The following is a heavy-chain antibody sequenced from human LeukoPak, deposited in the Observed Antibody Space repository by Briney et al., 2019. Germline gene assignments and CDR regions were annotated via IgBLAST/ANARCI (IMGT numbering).Heavy chain of an antibody. J-gene: IGHJ3*01. D-gene: IGHD1-14*01. CDR2: IKKDGSEE. V-gene: IGHV3-7*01. CDR1: GFTLNSYL. CDR3: ARSNPNRNALDL. Sequence: GGSLRLTCAASGFTLNSYLMSWVRQAPGRGLEWVANIKKDGSEESYLDSVKGRFTVSRDNAKNSLFLQMNSLRGEDTAVYYCARSNPNRNALDLWGQGTMVTISS.